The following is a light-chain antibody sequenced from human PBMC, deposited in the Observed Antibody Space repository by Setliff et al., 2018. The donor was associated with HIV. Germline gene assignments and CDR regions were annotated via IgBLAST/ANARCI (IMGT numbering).Light chain of an antibody. V-gene: IGLV2-23*02. CDR1: SNDVGGYNF. J-gene: IGLJ1*01. CDR2: DVN. CDR3: CSYAGSSSYV. Sequence: QSALTQPASVSGSPGQSITISCTGTSNDVGGYNFVSWFQQHPGKAPKLVIFDVNKRPAGFSYRFSGSKSGNTASLTISGLQAEDEADYYCCSYAGSSSYVFGSGTKVTVL.